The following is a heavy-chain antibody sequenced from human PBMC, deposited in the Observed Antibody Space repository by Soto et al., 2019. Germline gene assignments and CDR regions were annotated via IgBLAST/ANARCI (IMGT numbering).Heavy chain of an antibody. CDR3: VSSLDRLRG. V-gene: IGHV3-74*01. J-gene: IGHJ4*02. D-gene: IGHD4-17*01. Sequence: ELLLGESGGGLVQPGGSLRLSCAASGFTSGLAFTNYWMHWVRQPPGKGLVWVSRINIDGTITNYADSVEGRFTISRDNAKNTLYLQMNSLRVEDTAVYFCVSSLDRLRGWGQGPLVTVSS. CDR2: INIDGTIT. CDR1: GFTSGLAFTNYW.